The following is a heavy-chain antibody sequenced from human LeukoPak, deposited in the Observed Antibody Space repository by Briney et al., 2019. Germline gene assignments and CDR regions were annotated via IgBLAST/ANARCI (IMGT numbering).Heavy chain of an antibody. J-gene: IGHJ4*02. V-gene: IGHV3-7*01. CDR3: ARGGDIVIMMYGWGLDS. Sequence: GGSLRLSCAASGFTFNSYWMSWVRQAPGKGLGWVAHIKQDGNEKYYADSVKGRFTISRDNAMKSLDLQMTSLSAEDTAVYYCARGGDIVIMMYGWGLDSWGQGTLVAVSS. CDR1: GFTFNSYW. D-gene: IGHD2-8*01. CDR2: IKQDGNEK.